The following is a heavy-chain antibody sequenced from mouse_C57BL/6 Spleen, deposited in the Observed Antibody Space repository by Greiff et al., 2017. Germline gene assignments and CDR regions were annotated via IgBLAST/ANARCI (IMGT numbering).Heavy chain of an antibody. CDR1: GYTFTDYE. CDR2: IDPETGGT. V-gene: IGHV1-15*01. J-gene: IGHJ2*01. Sequence: VQLQQSGAELVRPGASVTLSCKASGYTFTDYEMHWVKQTPVHGLEWIGAIDPETGGTAYNQKFKGKAILTADKSSSTAYMELRSLTSEDSAVYYCTRRREYFDYWGQGTTLTVSS. CDR3: TRRREYFDY.